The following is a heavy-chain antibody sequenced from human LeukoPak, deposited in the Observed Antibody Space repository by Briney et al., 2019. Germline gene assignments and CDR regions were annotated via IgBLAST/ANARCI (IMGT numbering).Heavy chain of an antibody. V-gene: IGHV1-2*02. Sequence: ASVKVSCRASDYTFTAYSMHWVRQAPGQGLELMGWINPKSGGTNYAQKFQGRVTLTRDTSISTAYMELSSLRSDDTAVYYCARGGGRYSVDYWGQGTLVIVPS. CDR1: DYTFTAYS. J-gene: IGHJ4*02. CDR2: INPKSGGT. CDR3: ARGGGRYSVDY. D-gene: IGHD1-26*01.